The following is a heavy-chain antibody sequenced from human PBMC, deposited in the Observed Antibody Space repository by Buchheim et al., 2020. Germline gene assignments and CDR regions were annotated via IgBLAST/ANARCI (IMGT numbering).Heavy chain of an antibody. Sequence: EVQLVESGGGLVQPGGSLRLSCTASGFTFSSYTMHWVRQAPGKGLEWVSYISLSAGTMYYAESVKGRFAISRDNASNSLYLQMNSLRGEDTAVYYCARDVGSWYFDYWGQGAL. D-gene: IGHD3-16*01. J-gene: IGHJ4*02. CDR1: GFTFSSYT. CDR3: ARDVGSWYFDY. CDR2: ISLSAGTM. V-gene: IGHV3-48*01.